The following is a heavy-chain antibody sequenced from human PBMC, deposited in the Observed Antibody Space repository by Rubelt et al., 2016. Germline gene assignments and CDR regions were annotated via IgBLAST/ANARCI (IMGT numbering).Heavy chain of an antibody. D-gene: IGHD5-24*01. V-gene: IGHV3-23*01. J-gene: IGHJ4*02. Sequence: EVQLLESGGALVQPGGSLRLSCAASGFTFSSYSMNWVRQAPGKGLEWVSSFGGSESSRYYADSVKGRFIISRDNSRNMLFRQMNSLRAEDTAIYYCARVGTIMIWGQGTLVTVSS. CDR3: ARVGTIMI. CDR2: FGGSESSR. CDR1: GFTFSSYS.